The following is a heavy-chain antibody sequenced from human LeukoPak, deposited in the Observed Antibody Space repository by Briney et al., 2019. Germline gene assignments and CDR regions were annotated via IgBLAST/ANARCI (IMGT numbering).Heavy chain of an antibody. CDR3: ARDRMRGYSYGYKGDYYYYYMDV. CDR2: ISAYNGNT. CDR1: GHTFTSYG. V-gene: IGHV1-18*01. Sequence: ASVKVSCKASGHTFTSYGISWVRQAPGQGLEWMGWISAYNGNTNYAQKLQGRVTITTDTSSSTACMELRSLRSDDTAVYYCARDRMRGYSYGYKGDYYYYYMDVWGKGTTVTVSS. D-gene: IGHD5-18*01. J-gene: IGHJ6*03.